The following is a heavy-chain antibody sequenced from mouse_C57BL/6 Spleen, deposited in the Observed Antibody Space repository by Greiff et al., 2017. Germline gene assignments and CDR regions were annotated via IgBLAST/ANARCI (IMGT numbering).Heavy chain of an antibody. J-gene: IGHJ3*01. CDR3: TRTGSSFPFAD. Sequence: EVKLVESGEGLVKPGGSLKLSCAASGFTFSSYAMSWVRQTPEKRLEWVAYISSGGDYIYYADTVKGRFTISRDNARNTLYLQMSSLKSEDTAMYYCTRTGSSFPFADWGQGTLVTVSA. V-gene: IGHV5-9-1*02. CDR2: ISSGGDYI. CDR1: GFTFSSYA. D-gene: IGHD1-1*01.